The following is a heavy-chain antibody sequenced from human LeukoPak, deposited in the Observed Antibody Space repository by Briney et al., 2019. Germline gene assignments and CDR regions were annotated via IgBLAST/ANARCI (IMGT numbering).Heavy chain of an antibody. CDR1: GFTFSSYA. CDR2: ISGSGGST. CDR3: AKDGDVVVPAASNFDY. V-gene: IGHV3-23*01. J-gene: IGHJ4*02. D-gene: IGHD2-2*01. Sequence: GGSLRLSCATSGFTFSSYAMSWVRQAPGKGLERVSAISGSGGSTYYADSVKGRFTISRDNSKNTLYLQMNSLRAEDTAVYYCAKDGDVVVPAASNFDYWGQGTLVTVSS.